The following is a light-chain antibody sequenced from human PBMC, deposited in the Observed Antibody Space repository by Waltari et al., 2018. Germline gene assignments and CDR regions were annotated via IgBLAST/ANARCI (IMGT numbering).Light chain of an antibody. Sequence: DIQMTQSPSTLSASVGARVTITCRASQNISPWLAWHQQKPGKAPRLLNYKTSTLESGVPSRFSGSGSGTEFTLTISSLQPEDFATYYCQHYKTSFRTFGQGTRVEIK. V-gene: IGKV1-5*03. CDR3: QHYKTSFRT. J-gene: IGKJ1*01. CDR2: KTS. CDR1: QNISPW.